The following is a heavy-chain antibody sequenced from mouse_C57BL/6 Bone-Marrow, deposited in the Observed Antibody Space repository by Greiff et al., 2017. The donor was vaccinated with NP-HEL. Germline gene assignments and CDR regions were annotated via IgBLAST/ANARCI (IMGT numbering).Heavy chain of an antibody. CDR2: INYDGSST. Sequence: EVKLMESEGGLVQPGSSMKLSCTASGFTFSDYYMAWVRQVPEKGLEWVANINYDGSSTYYLDSLKSRFIISRDNAKNILYLQMSSLKSEDTATYYCARGYYGSSHWYFDVWGTGTTVTVSS. V-gene: IGHV5-16*01. D-gene: IGHD1-1*01. J-gene: IGHJ1*03. CDR3: ARGYYGSSHWYFDV. CDR1: GFTFSDYY.